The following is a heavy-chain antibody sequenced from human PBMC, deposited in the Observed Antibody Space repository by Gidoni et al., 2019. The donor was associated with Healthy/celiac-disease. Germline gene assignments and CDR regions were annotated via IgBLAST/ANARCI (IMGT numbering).Heavy chain of an antibody. J-gene: IGHJ3*02. CDR2: IDPSDSYT. CDR1: GYSFTSYW. D-gene: IGHD3-22*01. V-gene: IGHV5-10-1*03. Sequence: EVQLVQSGAEVKKPGESLRISCKGSGYSFTSYWISWVRQMPGKGLEWMGRIDPSDSYTNYSPSFQGHVTISADKSISTAYLQWSSLKASDTAMYYCASSSNYYDSSGYTLGAFDIWGQGTMVTVSS. CDR3: ASSSNYYDSSGYTLGAFDI.